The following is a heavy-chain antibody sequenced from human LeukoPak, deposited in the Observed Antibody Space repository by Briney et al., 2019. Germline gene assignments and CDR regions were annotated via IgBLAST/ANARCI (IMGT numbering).Heavy chain of an antibody. Sequence: GGSLRLSCAASAFTFSRYGMTWVRQAPGKGLEWVAFISSMSGRYIYYAESLKGRFTISRDNAKNSLYLQMNSLRAEDTAVYYCARGGAARPDYWGQGTLVTVSS. CDR1: AFTFSRYG. J-gene: IGHJ4*02. CDR2: ISSMSGRYI. D-gene: IGHD6-6*01. CDR3: ARGGAARPDY. V-gene: IGHV3-21*01.